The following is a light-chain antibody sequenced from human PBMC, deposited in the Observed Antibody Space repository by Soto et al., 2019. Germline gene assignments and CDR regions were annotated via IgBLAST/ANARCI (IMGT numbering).Light chain of an antibody. CDR1: QSLSSNY. Sequence: ENVLTQSPGTLSLSPGERATLSCRASQSLSSNYVAWYQQRPGQAPRLLIYAASSRAAGIPDRFSGSGSGTDFTLDISRLESEDFAVYYCQEYENTPGTFGRGTRLEIK. CDR3: QEYENTPGT. V-gene: IGKV3-20*01. J-gene: IGKJ5*01. CDR2: AAS.